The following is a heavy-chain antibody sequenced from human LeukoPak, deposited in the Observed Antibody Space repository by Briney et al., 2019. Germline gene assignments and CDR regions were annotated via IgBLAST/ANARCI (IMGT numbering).Heavy chain of an antibody. CDR1: GFTFSSYA. J-gene: IGHJ4*02. Sequence: GSLRLSCAASGFTFSSYAMSWVRQAPGKGLEWVSAISGSGGSTYYADSVKGRFTISRDNSKNTLYLQMNSLRAEDTAVYYCAKDWAPAYYYDRSAPEGFDYWGQGTLVTVSS. D-gene: IGHD3-22*01. CDR3: AKDWAPAYYYDRSAPEGFDY. CDR2: ISGSGGST. V-gene: IGHV3-23*01.